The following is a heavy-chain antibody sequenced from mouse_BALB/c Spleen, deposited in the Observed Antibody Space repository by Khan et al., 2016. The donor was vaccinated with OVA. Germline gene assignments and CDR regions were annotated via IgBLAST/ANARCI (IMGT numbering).Heavy chain of an antibody. J-gene: IGHJ3*01. CDR1: GYIFTSYW. V-gene: IGHV1S132*01. D-gene: IGHD2-5*01. Sequence: QVQLQQSGAELVRPGASVKLSCKTSGYIFTSYWIHWVKQRSGQGLEWIARLYPGTGSIHYSEKFKGKVTLTADKSSSTAYMPISSLTSEDSAVYFCARGANNSTCVFGYWGQGTLVTVSA. CDR3: ARGANNSTCVFGY. CDR2: LYPGTGSI.